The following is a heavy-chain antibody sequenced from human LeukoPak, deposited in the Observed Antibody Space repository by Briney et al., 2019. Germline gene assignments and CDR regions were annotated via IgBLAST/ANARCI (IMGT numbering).Heavy chain of an antibody. D-gene: IGHD2-2*01. CDR3: GLALGYCSSSSCRYYYGMDV. V-gene: IGHV1-46*01. J-gene: IGHJ6*02. CDR2: IKPSGGST. CDR1: GSTFTSYY. Sequence: ASVKVSCKASGSTFTSYYMHWVRQAPGQGLEWMGIIKPSGGSTSNAQKFQGRVTMTRDTSTSTVYMELSSLRSEDTAVYYCGLALGYCSSSSCRYYYGMDVWGQGTTVTVSS.